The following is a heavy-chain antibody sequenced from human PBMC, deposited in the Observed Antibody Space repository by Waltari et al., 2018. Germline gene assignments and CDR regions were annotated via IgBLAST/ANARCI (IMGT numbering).Heavy chain of an antibody. Sequence: QVQLQQWGAGLLKPSETLSLTCAVYGGSFSGYYWSWIRQPPGKGLEWIGEINHSGSTNYNPSLKSRVTISVDTSKNQFSLKLSSVTAADTAVYYCASTSYYYYMDVWGQGTTVTVSS. D-gene: IGHD2-2*01. CDR1: GGSFSGYY. CDR3: ASTSYYYYMDV. CDR2: INHSGST. V-gene: IGHV4-34*01. J-gene: IGHJ6*03.